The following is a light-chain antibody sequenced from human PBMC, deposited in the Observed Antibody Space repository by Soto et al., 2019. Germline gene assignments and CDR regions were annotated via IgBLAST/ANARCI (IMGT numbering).Light chain of an antibody. CDR3: QQYYSFPLP. V-gene: IGKV1D-8*01. Sequence: VSWMPQSPSLLSASTGDRVTISCRMLQCISSDLAWSQQKPGQAPELLLYAASTLQSGVPSRFSASGSGSDFTLTISCLQSEGFATYCCQQYYSFPLPLGQGTKVELK. CDR2: AAS. J-gene: IGKJ1*01. CDR1: QCISSD.